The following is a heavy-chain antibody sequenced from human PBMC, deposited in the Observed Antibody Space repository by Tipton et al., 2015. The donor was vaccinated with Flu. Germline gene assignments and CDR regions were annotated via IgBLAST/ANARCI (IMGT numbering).Heavy chain of an antibody. CDR2: INRSGST. Sequence: TLSLTCTVSGGSISSYYWSWIRQPPGKGLEWIGEINRSGSTNYNPSLKSRVTISADTSKNQFSLKLSSVTAADTAVYYCASKVANWGVWEPLDYWGQGTLVTVSS. D-gene: IGHD7-27*01. CDR3: ASKVANWGVWEPLDY. CDR1: GGSISSYY. V-gene: IGHV4-34*01. J-gene: IGHJ4*02.